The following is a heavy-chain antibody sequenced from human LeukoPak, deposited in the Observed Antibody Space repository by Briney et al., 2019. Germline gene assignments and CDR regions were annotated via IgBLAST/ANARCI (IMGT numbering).Heavy chain of an antibody. CDR1: GYTFTGYY. CDR3: ARSPRGGDILTGPYFDY. CDR2: INPSGGST. Sequence: ASVKVSCKASGYTFTGYYMHWVRQAPGQGLEWMGIINPSGGSTSYAQKFQGRVTMTRDTSTSTVYMELSSLRSEDTAVYYCARSPRGGDILTGPYFDYXXXGTXVTV. J-gene: IGHJ4*01. D-gene: IGHD3-9*01. V-gene: IGHV1-46*01.